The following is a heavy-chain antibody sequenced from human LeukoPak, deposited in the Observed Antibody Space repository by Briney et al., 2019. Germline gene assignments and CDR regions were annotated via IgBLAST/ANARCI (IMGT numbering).Heavy chain of an antibody. CDR3: AKAHGEYYFDY. J-gene: IGHJ4*02. CDR1: GFTLSDYY. V-gene: IGHV3-11*04. Sequence: GWSLRLSCAASGFTLSDYYMSWIRQAPGKGLEWVSFISSSGSTIYYADAVKGRFTISRDNSKNTLYLQMNSLRAEDTAEYYCAKAHGEYYFDYWGQGTLVTVSS. CDR2: ISSSGSTI.